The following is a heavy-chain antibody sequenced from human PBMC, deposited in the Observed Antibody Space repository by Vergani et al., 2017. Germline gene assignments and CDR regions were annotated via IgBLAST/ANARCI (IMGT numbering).Heavy chain of an antibody. CDR2: IDWDDDK. CDR1: GCSLSTSGMC. V-gene: IGHV2-70*15. J-gene: IGHJ6*02. Sequence: QVTLRESGPALVKPTQTLTLTCTFSGCSLSTSGMCVSWIRQPPGKALEWLARIDWDDDKYYSTSLKTRLTISKVTSKNQVVLTMTNMDPVDTATYYCARIKSSSWSRGGGMDVWGQGTTVTVSS. CDR3: ARIKSSSWSRGGGMDV. D-gene: IGHD6-13*01.